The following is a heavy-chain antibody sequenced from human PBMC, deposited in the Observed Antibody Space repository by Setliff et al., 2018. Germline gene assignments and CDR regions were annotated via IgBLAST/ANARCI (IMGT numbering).Heavy chain of an antibody. CDR1: GFTFSSYA. Sequence: GGSLRLSCAASGFTFSSYAMTWVRQAPGKGLEWVSLISGSGGSTYYADSVKGRFTISRDNSENTLYLQMNSLRAEDTAVYYCARAHSSTLSVHDYWGQGTLVTVSS. CDR2: ISGSGGST. CDR3: ARAHSSTLSVHDY. J-gene: IGHJ4*02. D-gene: IGHD2-2*01. V-gene: IGHV3-23*01.